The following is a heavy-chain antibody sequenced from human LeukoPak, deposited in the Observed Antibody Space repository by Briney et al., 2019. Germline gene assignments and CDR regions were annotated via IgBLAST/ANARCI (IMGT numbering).Heavy chain of an antibody. CDR3: ARDLGYCSGGSCYSAYYYYYMDV. CDR1: GYTFTGYY. V-gene: IGHV1-46*01. Sequence: GASVKVSCKASGYTFTGYYMHWVRQAPGQGLEWMGIINPSGGSTSYAQKFQGRVTMTRDMSTSTVYMELSSLRSEDTAVYYCARDLGYCSGGSCYSAYYYYYMDVWAKGPRSPSP. D-gene: IGHD2-15*01. CDR2: INPSGGST. J-gene: IGHJ6*03.